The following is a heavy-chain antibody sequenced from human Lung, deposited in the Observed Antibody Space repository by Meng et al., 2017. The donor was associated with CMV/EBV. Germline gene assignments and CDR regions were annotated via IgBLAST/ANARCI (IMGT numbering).Heavy chain of an antibody. Sequence: SEPLSLTCTVSGGSISSSSYYWGWIRQPPGKGLACIGSIYYSGSTYYNPSLKSRVTISVDTSKNQFSLNLSSVTAADTAVYYCARNTRRGWEPLYYFDFWGQGTLVTFSS. J-gene: IGHJ4*02. V-gene: IGHV4-39*01. CDR1: GGSISSSSYY. D-gene: IGHD1-26*01. CDR3: ARNTRRGWEPLYYFDF. CDR2: IYYSGST.